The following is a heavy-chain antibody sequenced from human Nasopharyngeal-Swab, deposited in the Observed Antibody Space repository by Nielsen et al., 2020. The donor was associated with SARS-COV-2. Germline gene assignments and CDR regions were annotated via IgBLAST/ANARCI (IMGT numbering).Heavy chain of an antibody. J-gene: IGHJ5*02. Sequence: WIRQPPGKGLEWVSAISGSGGSTYYADSVKGRFTISRDNSKNTLYLQMNSLRAEDTAVYDCAKGKNYGDPSSYNWFDPWGQGTLVTVSS. V-gene: IGHV3-23*01. D-gene: IGHD4-17*01. CDR3: AKGKNYGDPSSYNWFDP. CDR2: ISGSGGST.